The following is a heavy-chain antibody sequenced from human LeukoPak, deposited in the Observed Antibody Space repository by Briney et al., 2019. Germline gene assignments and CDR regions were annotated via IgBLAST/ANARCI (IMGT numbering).Heavy chain of an antibody. D-gene: IGHD2-2*01. CDR2: IYPGDSDT. CDR1: GYSFTSYW. CDR3: ARLKGYCSSTSCYAFYDYYYYMDV. Sequence: GESLKISCKGSGYSFTSYWIGWVRQMPGKGLEWMGIIYPGDSDTRYSPSFQGQVTISADKSISTAYLQWSSLKASDTAMYYCARLKGYCSSTSCYAFYDYYYYMDVWGKGTTVTVSS. J-gene: IGHJ6*03. V-gene: IGHV5-51*01.